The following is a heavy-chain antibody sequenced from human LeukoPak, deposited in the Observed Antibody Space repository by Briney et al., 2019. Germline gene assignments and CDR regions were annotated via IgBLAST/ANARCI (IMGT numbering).Heavy chain of an antibody. CDR2: INPNSGGT. Sequence: ASVKVSCKASGYTFTSYGISWVRQAPGQGLEWMGWINPNSGGTNYAQKFQGRVTMTRDTSISTAYMELSRLRSDDTAVYYCASEIPTPTPRALAFWGQGTLVTVSS. V-gene: IGHV1-2*02. CDR3: ASEIPTPTPRALAF. J-gene: IGHJ4*02. CDR1: GYTFTSYG. D-gene: IGHD4-23*01.